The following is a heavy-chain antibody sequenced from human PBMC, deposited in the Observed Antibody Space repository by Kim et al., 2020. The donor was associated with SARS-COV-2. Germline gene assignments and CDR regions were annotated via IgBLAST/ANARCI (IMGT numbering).Heavy chain of an antibody. D-gene: IGHD1-26*01. CDR2: ITGSGYP. V-gene: IGHV3-23*01. CDR3: AKDRDQWVLPNYDF. J-gene: IGHJ4*01. Sequence: GGSLRLSCAASGFTFTNYPLSWVRQAPGKGLEWVSTITGSGYPYYAHSVKGRFTISRDSSRNTLDLQMNSLRGDDTAVYFCAKDRDQWVLPNYDFWGHGT. CDR1: GFTFTNYP.